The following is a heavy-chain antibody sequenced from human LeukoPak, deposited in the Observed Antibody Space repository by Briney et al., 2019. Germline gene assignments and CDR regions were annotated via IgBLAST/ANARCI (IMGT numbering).Heavy chain of an antibody. CDR1: GTGFPAYA. J-gene: IGHJ4*02. CDR3: ARGFYSGSYCNLDN. V-gene: IGHV3-23*01. D-gene: IGHD1-26*01. Sequence: PGGPRRLSCGAPGTGFPAYAMSWFRRAPGKGLEGVSAFSGSGEHTSYAKPVEGRFTFSRDTTKKVVPLQMDSLRAEDTAVYYCARGFYSGSYCNLDNWGQGTLVTVSS. CDR2: FSGSGEHT.